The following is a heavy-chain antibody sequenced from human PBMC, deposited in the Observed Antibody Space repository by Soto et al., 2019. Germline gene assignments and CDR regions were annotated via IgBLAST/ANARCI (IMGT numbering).Heavy chain of an antibody. D-gene: IGHD3-9*01. CDR3: ARLEGLATISYYFDF. CDR1: DDSINSDKYY. Sequence: QLQLQESGPGLVKPSETLSLTCSVSDDSINSDKYYWGWIRQPPGKGLEWIGSIYYRGNANYNPSLQTRVTKSLDKSKSQFALKLNSVTAADSAVYFCARLEGLATISYYFDFWGPGALVTVSS. V-gene: IGHV4-39*01. J-gene: IGHJ4*02. CDR2: IYYRGNA.